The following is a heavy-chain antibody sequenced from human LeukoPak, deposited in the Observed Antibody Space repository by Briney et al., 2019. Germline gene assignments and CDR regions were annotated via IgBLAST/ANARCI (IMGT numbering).Heavy chain of an antibody. J-gene: IGHJ6*01. Sequence: RGSLRLSCAASGFTFSSYWMHWVRQAPGKGRPWVSRSNSDGTTTYYADSVKGLFTISRDNAKNTLYLQVNSLRGEDTAVYYCARGKYYGMDVWGEGTRVTVSS. CDR3: ARGKYYGMDV. CDR2: SNSDGTTT. V-gene: IGHV3-74*01. CDR1: GFTFSSYW.